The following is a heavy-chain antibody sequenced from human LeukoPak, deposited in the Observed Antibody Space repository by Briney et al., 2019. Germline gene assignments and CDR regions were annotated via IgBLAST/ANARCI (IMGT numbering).Heavy chain of an antibody. J-gene: IGHJ3*02. CDR1: GGSISSYY. CDR2: IYYSGST. Sequence: SETLSLTCTVSGGSISSYYWSWIRQPPGKGLEWIGYIYYSGSTNYNPSLKSRVTISVDTSKNQFSLKLSSVTAADTAVYYCAVDLAAAGADAFDIWGQGTMVTVSS. D-gene: IGHD6-13*01. CDR3: AVDLAAAGADAFDI. V-gene: IGHV4-59*08.